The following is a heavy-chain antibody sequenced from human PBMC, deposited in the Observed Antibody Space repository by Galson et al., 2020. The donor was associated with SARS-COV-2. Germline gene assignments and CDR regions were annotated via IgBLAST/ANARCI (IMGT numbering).Heavy chain of an antibody. CDR2: TSHSGST. V-gene: IGHV4-34*01. D-gene: IGHD2-8*01. CDR3: ARGGSRPIMVFDYYYFYMDV. J-gene: IGHJ6*03. CDR1: GGSFSDYS. Sequence: SETLSITCADYGGSFSDYSWTWVRQPPGKGLEWLGETSHSGSTNYSPSLKSRVFMSVDTSKNQFSLKLRSVTAADTAVYYCARGGSRPIMVFDYYYFYMDVWGKGTTVTVSS.